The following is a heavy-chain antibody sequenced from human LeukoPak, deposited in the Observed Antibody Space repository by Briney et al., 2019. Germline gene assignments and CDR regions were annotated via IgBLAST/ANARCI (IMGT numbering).Heavy chain of an antibody. D-gene: IGHD1-26*01. CDR3: ARRPGTYYAFDI. CDR1: GGSFSDYY. CDR2: INHSGNT. V-gene: IGHV4-34*01. J-gene: IGHJ3*02. Sequence: TSETLSLTCAVYGGSFSDYYWNWIRQPPGKGLEWIGEINHSGNTNYSPSPKSRVTLSVDTSKSQFFLKLTSVTAADTAVYYCARRPGTYYAFDIWGQGTVVTVSS.